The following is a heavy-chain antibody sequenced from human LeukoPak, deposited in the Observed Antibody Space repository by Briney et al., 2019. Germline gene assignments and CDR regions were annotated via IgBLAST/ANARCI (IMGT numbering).Heavy chain of an antibody. CDR3: AKDHLRYYYDSSGYYPAFDY. D-gene: IGHD3-22*01. CDR1: GFTFSSYA. V-gene: IGHV3-23*01. CDR2: ISGSGGST. J-gene: IGHJ4*02. Sequence: GGSLRLSCAASGFTFSSYAMSWVRQAPGKGLEWVSAISGSGGSTYYADSVKGRFTISRDNSKNTLYLQMNSLKAEDTAVYYCAKDHLRYYYDSSGYYPAFDYWGQGTLVTVSS.